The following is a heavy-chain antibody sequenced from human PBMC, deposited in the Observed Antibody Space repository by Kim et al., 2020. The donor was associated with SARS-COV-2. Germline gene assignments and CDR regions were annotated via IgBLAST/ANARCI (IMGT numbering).Heavy chain of an antibody. CDR1: GFTFSDAW. CDR3: TTDRVGCTMMGLGCY. D-gene: IGHD3-22*01. J-gene: IGHJ4*02. Sequence: GGSLRLSCAASGFTFSDAWMSWVRQAPGKGLEWVGRIKSKTDGGTTDYSAPVKGRFTISSADSNNTLYLQMNSLKTEDTAVYYCTTDRVGCTMMGLGCYWGQGTLVTVSS. CDR2: IKSKTDGGTT. V-gene: IGHV3-15*01.